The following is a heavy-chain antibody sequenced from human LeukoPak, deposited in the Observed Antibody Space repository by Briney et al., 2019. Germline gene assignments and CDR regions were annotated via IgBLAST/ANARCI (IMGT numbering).Heavy chain of an antibody. CDR2: FDPEDGET. CDR3: ATLYAHYYYYMDV. Sequence: ASVKVSCKVSGYTLTELSMHWVRQAPGKGLEWMGGFDPEDGETIYAQKFQGRVTMTEDTSTDTAYMELSSPRSGDTAVYYCATLYAHYYYYMDVWGKGTTVTVSS. D-gene: IGHD3-16*01. CDR1: GYTLTELS. J-gene: IGHJ6*03. V-gene: IGHV1-24*01.